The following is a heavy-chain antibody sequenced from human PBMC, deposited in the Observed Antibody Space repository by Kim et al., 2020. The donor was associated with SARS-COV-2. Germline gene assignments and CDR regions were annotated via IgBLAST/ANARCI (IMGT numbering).Heavy chain of an antibody. CDR2: IYYSGST. V-gene: IGHV4-61*03. D-gene: IGHD3-16*01. CDR3: VTRGGYARAPFDI. Sequence: SETLSLTCTVSGGSVSSGDYYWSWIRQPPGKGLEWIGYIYYSGSTNYNPSLKSRVTISVDTSKNHFSLNLSSVTAADTAVYYCVTRGGYARAPFDIWGQGTMVTVSS. J-gene: IGHJ3*02. CDR1: GGSVSSGDYY.